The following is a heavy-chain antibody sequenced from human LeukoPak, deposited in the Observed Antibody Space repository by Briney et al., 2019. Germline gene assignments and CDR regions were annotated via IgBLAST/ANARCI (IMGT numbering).Heavy chain of an antibody. D-gene: IGHD3-10*01. J-gene: IGHJ5*02. CDR3: ARAYYGSGRGMVSYWFDP. V-gene: IGHV4-30-4*01. CDR2: IYYSGST. Sequence: SETLSLTCTVSGGSISSGDYYWSWIRQPPGKGLEWIGYIYYSGSTYYNPSLKSRVTISVDTSKNQFSLKLSSVTAADTAVYYCARAYYGSGRGMVSYWFDPWGQETLVTVSS. CDR1: GGSISSGDYY.